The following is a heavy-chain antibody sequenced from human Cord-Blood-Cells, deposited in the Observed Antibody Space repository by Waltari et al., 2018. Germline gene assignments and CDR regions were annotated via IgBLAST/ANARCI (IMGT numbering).Heavy chain of an antibody. V-gene: IGHV3-23*01. D-gene: IGHD6-6*01. CDR2: ISGSGGSK. J-gene: IGHJ5*02. Sequence: EVQLLESGGGLVQPGGSLRLSCAASGFTFSSYAMSWVHQAPGKGLEWVSAISGSGGSKYYASSVKGRFTISRDNSKNTLYLQMNSLRAEDTAVYYCAKKEYSSSSWFDPWGQGTLVTVSS. CDR3: AKKEYSSSSWFDP. CDR1: GFTFSSYA.